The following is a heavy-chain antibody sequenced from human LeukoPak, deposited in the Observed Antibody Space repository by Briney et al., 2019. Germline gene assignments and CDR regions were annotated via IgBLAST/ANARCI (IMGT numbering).Heavy chain of an antibody. D-gene: IGHD3-22*01. J-gene: IGHJ4*02. Sequence: HPGGSLRLSCAVSGFTFSTYAMSWVRQAPGKGLEWVSGIRGSGDSTYYADSVKGRFTISRDNSKNTLYLQMNSLRAEDTAVYLCAKRGVVIRVILVGFHKEAYYFDSWGQGALVTVSS. CDR1: GFTFSTYA. V-gene: IGHV3-23*01. CDR2: IRGSGDST. CDR3: AKRGVVIRVILVGFHKEAYYFDS.